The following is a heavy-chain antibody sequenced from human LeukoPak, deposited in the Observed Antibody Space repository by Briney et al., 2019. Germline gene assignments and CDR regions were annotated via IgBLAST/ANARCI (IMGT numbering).Heavy chain of an antibody. D-gene: IGHD2-2*01. Sequence: SETLSLTCTVSGGSISKDYWSWIRQPPGKGLEWVGYVPHSGFNKSNGDITVYNPSLESRVTTSRDTSKNQFSLKLSSVTAADTAVYYCARALGVVIPASIGYYFDYWGQGTLVTVSS. CDR1: GGSISKDY. CDR2: VPHSGFN. V-gene: IGHV4-59*12. CDR3: ARALGVVIPASIGYYFDY. J-gene: IGHJ4*02.